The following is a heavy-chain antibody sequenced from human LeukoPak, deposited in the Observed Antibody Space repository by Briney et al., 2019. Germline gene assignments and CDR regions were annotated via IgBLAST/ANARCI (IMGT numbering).Heavy chain of an antibody. CDR1: GFTFSSYS. V-gene: IGHV3-48*04. CDR2: ISSSSSTI. D-gene: IGHD6-13*01. CDR3: ARAHIAAAPPDYDY. Sequence: GILRLSCAASGFTFSSYSMNWVRQAPGKGLEWVSYISSSSSTIYYADSVKGRFTISRDNAKNSLYLQMNSLRAEDTAVYYCARAHIAAAPPDYDYWGQGTLVTVSS. J-gene: IGHJ4*02.